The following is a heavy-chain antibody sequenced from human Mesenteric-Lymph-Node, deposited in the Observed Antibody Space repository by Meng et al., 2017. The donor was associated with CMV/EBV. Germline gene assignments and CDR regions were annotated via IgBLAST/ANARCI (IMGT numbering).Heavy chain of an antibody. Sequence: QAPLQQGGEGLLKPLETLSLPCAVYGGSFSGYYWSWIRQPPGKGLEWIGEINHSGSTNYNPSLKSRVTISVDTSKNQFSLKLSSVTAADTAVYYCARHQRWLKSEGGFNYWGQGTLVTVSS. CDR2: INHSGST. J-gene: IGHJ4*02. V-gene: IGHV4-34*01. D-gene: IGHD4-23*01. CDR1: GGSFSGYY. CDR3: ARHQRWLKSEGGFNY.